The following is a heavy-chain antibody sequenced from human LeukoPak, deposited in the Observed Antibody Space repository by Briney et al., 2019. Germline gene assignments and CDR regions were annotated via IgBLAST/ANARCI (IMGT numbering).Heavy chain of an antibody. CDR1: GYTFTDYY. J-gene: IGHJ5*02. CDR3: ARDRSYYYDSSGTLGGFDP. CDR2: INPNKGGT. V-gene: IGHV1-2*02. D-gene: IGHD3-22*01. Sequence: GASVTVSFTSSGYTFTDYYLNWVRQARGQGREWMGWINPNKGGTNYSQKFQGRVNMTRDTSLSTAYMELSRLRCDDTAVYDCARDRSYYYDSSGTLGGFDPWGQGTLVTVSS.